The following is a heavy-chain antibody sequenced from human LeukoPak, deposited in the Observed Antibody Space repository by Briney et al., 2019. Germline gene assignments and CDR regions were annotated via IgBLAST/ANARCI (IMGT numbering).Heavy chain of an antibody. CDR2: IYYSGST. V-gene: IGHV4-30-2*03. CDR1: GGSISSGGYY. Sequence: SQTLSLTCTVSGGSISSGGYYWSWIRQPPGKGLEWIGSIYYSGSTYYNPSLKSRVTISVDTSKNQFSLKLSSVTAADTAVYYCARDTAMARFDYWGQGTLVTVSS. J-gene: IGHJ4*02. D-gene: IGHD5-18*01. CDR3: ARDTAMARFDY.